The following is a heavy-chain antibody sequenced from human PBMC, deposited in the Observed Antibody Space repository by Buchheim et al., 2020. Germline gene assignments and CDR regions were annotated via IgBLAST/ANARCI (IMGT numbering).Heavy chain of an antibody. Sequence: QVQLQESGPGLVKPSETLSLTCTVSGGSISSYYWSWIRQPPGKGLEWIGYIYYSGSTNYNPSLKSRVTISVDTSKNQFSLKLSSVTAADTAVYYCARGVAARPPYFDYWGQGTL. CDR1: GGSISSYY. CDR3: ARGVAARPPYFDY. CDR2: IYYSGST. D-gene: IGHD6-6*01. V-gene: IGHV4-59*01. J-gene: IGHJ4*02.